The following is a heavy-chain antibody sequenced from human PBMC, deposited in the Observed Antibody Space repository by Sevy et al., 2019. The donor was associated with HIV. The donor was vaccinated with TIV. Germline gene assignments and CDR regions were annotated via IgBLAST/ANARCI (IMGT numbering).Heavy chain of an antibody. V-gene: IGHV4-39*01. CDR3: AGPPEGGSRGYYCGGFGY. CDR1: GGSISSSSYY. D-gene: IGHD3-22*01. J-gene: IGHJ4*02. Sequence: SETLSLTCTVSGGSISSSSYYWGWIRQPPGKGLEWIGSIYYSGSTYYNPSLKSRVTISVDTSKNQFSLKLSSVAAADTAVYYCAGPPEGGSRGYYCGGFGYWGQRTLVTVSS. CDR2: IYYSGST.